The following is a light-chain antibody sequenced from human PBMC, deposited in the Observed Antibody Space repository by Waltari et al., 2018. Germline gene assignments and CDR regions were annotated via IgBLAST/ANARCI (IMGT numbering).Light chain of an antibody. CDR3: CSYTSSATPWV. V-gene: IGLV2-11*01. CDR2: NVN. J-gene: IGLJ3*02. CDR1: SSDVGSYDY. Sequence: QSALIQPPSVSGSPGQSVTISCTGTSSDVGSYDYVSWYQQHPGTVPKPMIYNVNTQPAGVPVRFSGSNSANTASMTISGLQAEDEAEYWCCSYTSSATPWVFGGGTKLTVL.